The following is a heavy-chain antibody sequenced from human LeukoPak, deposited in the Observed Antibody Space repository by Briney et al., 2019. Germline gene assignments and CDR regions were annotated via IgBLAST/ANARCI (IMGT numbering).Heavy chain of an antibody. CDR3: AKDNYDYIWGSYRYHFDY. CDR2: ISGDGGRT. Sequence: EPGGSLRLSCAASGFTFDDYAMHWVRQAPGKGLEWVSLISGDGGRTYYADSVKGRFTISRDNIKNSLYLQMNGLRTEDTALYYCAKDNYDYIWGSYRYHFDYWGRGTLVTVSS. J-gene: IGHJ4*02. D-gene: IGHD3-16*02. CDR1: GFTFDDYA. V-gene: IGHV3-43*02.